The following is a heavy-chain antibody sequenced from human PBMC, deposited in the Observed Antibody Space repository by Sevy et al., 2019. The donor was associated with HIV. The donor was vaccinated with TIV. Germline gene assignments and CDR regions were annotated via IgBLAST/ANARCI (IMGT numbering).Heavy chain of an antibody. Sequence: GGSLRLSCTASGFTVNTNYMSWVRQAPEKGLEWVSVIYSGGSTYYADSVKGRFTISRDNSKNTVYLQMNSLRAEDTAVYYCAEKFGEFPTPYYYYGMDVWGQGTTVTVSS. CDR1: GFTVNTNY. J-gene: IGHJ6*02. CDR3: AEKFGEFPTPYYYYGMDV. D-gene: IGHD3-10*01. CDR2: IYSGGST. V-gene: IGHV3-53*01.